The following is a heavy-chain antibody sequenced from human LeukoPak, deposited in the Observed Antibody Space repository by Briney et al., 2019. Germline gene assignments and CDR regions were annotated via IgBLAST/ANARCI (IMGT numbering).Heavy chain of an antibody. CDR3: ERGRGWYCSSTSCYDDI. Sequence: EASVNDSCKASGGTFSSYAISWVRPAPGQGLEWMGRIIPILGIAHYAQKFQGSITSTAYKSTSSAYMELSSLRSEDTAVYDCERGRGWYCSSTSCYDDIWGQGTMVTVSS. V-gene: IGHV1-69*04. CDR2: IIPILGIA. D-gene: IGHD2-2*01. CDR1: GGTFSSYA. J-gene: IGHJ3*02.